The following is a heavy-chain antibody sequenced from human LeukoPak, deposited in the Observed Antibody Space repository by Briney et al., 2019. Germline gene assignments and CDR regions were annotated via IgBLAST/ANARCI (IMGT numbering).Heavy chain of an antibody. V-gene: IGHV4-34*01. CDR3: AGGRPRLWFGELLASSHDAFDI. CDR2: INHSGST. CDR1: GGSFSGYY. J-gene: IGHJ3*02. Sequence: SETLSLTCAVYGGSFSGYYWRWIRQPPGKGLEWIGEINHSGSTNYNPSLKSRVTISVDTSKNQFSLKLSSVTAADTAVYYCAGGRPRLWFGELLASSHDAFDIWGQGTMVTVSS. D-gene: IGHD3-10*01.